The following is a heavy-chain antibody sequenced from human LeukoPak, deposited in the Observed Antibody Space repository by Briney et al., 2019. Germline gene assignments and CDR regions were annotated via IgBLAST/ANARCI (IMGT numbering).Heavy chain of an antibody. CDR1: GYTFTTYA. Sequence: GASVKVSCKASGYTFTTYAITWVRQAPGQGLEWMGWNSASNGNANYAQKLQGRLTMTTDTSTSTAYMELRSLRSDDTAVYYCARTGPVGRYWGQGTLVTVSS. CDR3: ARTGPVGRY. CDR2: NSASNGNA. J-gene: IGHJ4*02. V-gene: IGHV1-18*01. D-gene: IGHD3-10*01.